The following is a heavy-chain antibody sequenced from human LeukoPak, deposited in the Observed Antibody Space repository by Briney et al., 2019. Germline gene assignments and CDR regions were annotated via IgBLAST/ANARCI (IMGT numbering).Heavy chain of an antibody. V-gene: IGHV1-3*01. CDR2: INAGNGNT. J-gene: IGHJ4*02. Sequence: GASVKVSCKASGYIFTSYAMHWVRQAPGQRLEWMGWINAGNGNTKYSQKFQGRVTITRDTSASTAYTELSSLRSEDTAVYYCARYEAAAGLFDYWGQGTLVTVSS. D-gene: IGHD6-13*01. CDR1: GYIFTSYA. CDR3: ARYEAAAGLFDY.